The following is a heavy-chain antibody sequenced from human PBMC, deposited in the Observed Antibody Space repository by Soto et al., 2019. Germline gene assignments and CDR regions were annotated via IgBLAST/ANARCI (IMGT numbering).Heavy chain of an antibody. D-gene: IGHD6-19*01. CDR3: ARDVAVAADFDY. J-gene: IGHJ4*02. V-gene: IGHV1-3*01. Sequence: FQGRVTITRDTSASTAYMELSSLRSEDTAVYYCARDVAVAADFDYWGQGTLVTVSS.